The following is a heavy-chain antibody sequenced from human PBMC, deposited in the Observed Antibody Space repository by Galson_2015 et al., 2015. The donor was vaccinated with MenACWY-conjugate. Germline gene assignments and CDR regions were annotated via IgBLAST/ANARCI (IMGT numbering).Heavy chain of an antibody. J-gene: IGHJ4*02. D-gene: IGHD2-8*01. Sequence: SETLSLTCTVSGGSISRFYWSWIRQFPGKGLEWIGYMYYSGSANYNPSLKSRVTISVDTSKNQFSLNLTSVTAADTAVYSCARGVNLASMAGYWGQGTLVTVSS. CDR1: GGSISRFY. V-gene: IGHV4-59*01. CDR2: MYYSGSA. CDR3: ARGVNLASMAGY.